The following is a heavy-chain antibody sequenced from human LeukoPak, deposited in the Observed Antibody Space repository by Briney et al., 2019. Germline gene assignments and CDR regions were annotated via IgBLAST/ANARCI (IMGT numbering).Heavy chain of an antibody. CDR3: ARFSVFGGYSYGRPSGFDY. Sequence: SETLSLICTVSGGSISSYYWSWIRQPPGKGLEWIGYIYYSGSTNYNPSLKSRVTTSVDTSKNQFSLKLSSVTAADTAVYYCARFSVFGGYSYGRPSGFDYWGQGTLVTVSS. CDR1: GGSISSYY. CDR2: IYYSGST. J-gene: IGHJ4*02. V-gene: IGHV4-59*01. D-gene: IGHD5-18*01.